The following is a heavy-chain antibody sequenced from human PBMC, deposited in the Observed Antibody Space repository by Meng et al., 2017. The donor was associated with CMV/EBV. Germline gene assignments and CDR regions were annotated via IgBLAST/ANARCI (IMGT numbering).Heavy chain of an antibody. CDR3: AREGNYYGSGSYYAY. CDR1: GGSISSSSYY. V-gene: IGHV4-39*07. CDR2: IYYSGST. D-gene: IGHD3-10*01. Sequence: LRVAGSGPGLVKPSEPLSLTCTVSGGSISSSSYYWGWIRQPPGKGLEWIGSIYYSGSTYYNPSLKSRVTISVDTSKNQFSLKLSSVTAADTAVYYCAREGNYYGSGSYYAYWGQGTLVTVSS. J-gene: IGHJ4*02.